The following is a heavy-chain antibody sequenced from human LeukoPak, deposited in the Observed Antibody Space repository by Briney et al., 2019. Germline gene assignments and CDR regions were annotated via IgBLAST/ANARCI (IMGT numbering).Heavy chain of an antibody. CDR2: IIPIFGTA. CDR3: VPITGAKGDWFDP. V-gene: IGHV1-69*13. CDR1: GGTFSSYA. D-gene: IGHD1-7*01. Sequence: ASVKVSCKASGGTFSSYAISWVRQAPGQGLEWMGGIIPIFGTANYAQKFQGRVTTTADESTSTAYMELSSLRSEDTAVYHCVPITGAKGDWFDPWGQGTLVTVSS. J-gene: IGHJ5*02.